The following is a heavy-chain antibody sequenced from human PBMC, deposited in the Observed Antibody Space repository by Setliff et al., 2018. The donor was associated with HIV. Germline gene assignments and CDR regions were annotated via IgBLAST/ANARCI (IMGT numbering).Heavy chain of an antibody. J-gene: IGHJ6*03. D-gene: IGHD1-26*01. CDR1: GGSINSYY. CDR3: ARELMWRGALHYFYYMDV. Sequence: NPSETLSLTCTVSGGSINSYYWSWIRQPAGKGLEWIGRIYTSGSANYNPSLKSRVTMSVDTSKNQFSLKLTSVTAADTAVYYCARELMWRGALHYFYYMDVWGEGTTVTVS. V-gene: IGHV4-4*07. CDR2: IYTSGSA.